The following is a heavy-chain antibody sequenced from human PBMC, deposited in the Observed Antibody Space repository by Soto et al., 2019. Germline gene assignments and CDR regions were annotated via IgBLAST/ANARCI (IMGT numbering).Heavy chain of an antibody. CDR3: ASGIAAAAASYYYYGMDV. V-gene: IGHV1-46*01. D-gene: IGHD6-13*01. J-gene: IGHJ6*02. Sequence: ASVKVSCKASGYTFTSYYMHWVRQAPGQGLEWMGIINPSGGSTSYAQKFQGRVTMTRDTSTSTVYMELSSLRSEDTAVYYCASGIAAAAASYYYYGMDVWGQGTTVTSP. CDR1: GYTFTSYY. CDR2: INPSGGST.